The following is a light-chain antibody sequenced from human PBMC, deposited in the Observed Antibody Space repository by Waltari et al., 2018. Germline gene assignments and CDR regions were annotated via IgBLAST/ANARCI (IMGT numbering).Light chain of an antibody. CDR2: EVG. Sequence: QSALTQPASVSGSPGQSITISCTGSSTDVGAYNFVSWYQQHPGKVPKLILYEVGNRPSGISHRCSASKSGNTASLTISGLQEEDEGEYYCSSYTTSTTLLFGTGTRLTVL. CDR3: SSYTTSTTLL. J-gene: IGLJ1*01. V-gene: IGLV2-14*01. CDR1: STDVGAYNF.